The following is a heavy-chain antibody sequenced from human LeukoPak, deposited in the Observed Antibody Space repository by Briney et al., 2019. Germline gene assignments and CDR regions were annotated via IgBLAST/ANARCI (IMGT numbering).Heavy chain of an antibody. V-gene: IGHV3-30*03. D-gene: IGHD5-24*01. Sequence: GGSLRLSCAASGFTFSSYGMHWVRQAPGKGLEWVAVISYDGSNKYYADSVKGRFTISRDNAKNTLYLQMNSLRAEDTAVYYXXXXXXWLQSPYYYGMDAWGQGTTVTVSS. CDR3: XXXXXWLQSPYYYGMDA. CDR2: ISYDGSNK. CDR1: GFTFSSYG. J-gene: IGHJ6*02.